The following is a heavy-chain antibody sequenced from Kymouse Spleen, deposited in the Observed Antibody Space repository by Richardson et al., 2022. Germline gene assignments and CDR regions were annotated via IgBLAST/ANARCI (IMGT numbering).Heavy chain of an antibody. D-gene: IGHD3-10*01. Sequence: EVQLVESGGGLVQPGGSLRLSCAASGFTFSSYSMNWVRQAPGKGLEWVSYISSSSSTIYYADSVKGRFTISRDNAKNSLYLQMNSLRDEDTAVYYCARAPYYYGSGSYGDYWGQGTLVTVSS. CDR1: GFTFSSYS. CDR3: ARAPYYYGSGSYGDY. CDR2: ISSSSSTI. J-gene: IGHJ4*02. V-gene: IGHV3-48*02.